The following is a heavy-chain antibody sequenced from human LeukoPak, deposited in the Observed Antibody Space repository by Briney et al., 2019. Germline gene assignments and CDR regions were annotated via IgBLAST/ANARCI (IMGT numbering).Heavy chain of an antibody. CDR2: INDSGIS. Sequence: SSETLSLTCAVYGGSLSGYYWSWIRQPPGKGLEWIGEINDSGISNFNPSLKSRVTISVDTSKNQFSLKLSSVTAADTAVCYCAREQRRYCSSTSCYAFDIWGQGTMVTVSS. CDR3: AREQRRYCSSTSCYAFDI. V-gene: IGHV4-34*01. D-gene: IGHD2-2*01. J-gene: IGHJ3*02. CDR1: GGSLSGYY.